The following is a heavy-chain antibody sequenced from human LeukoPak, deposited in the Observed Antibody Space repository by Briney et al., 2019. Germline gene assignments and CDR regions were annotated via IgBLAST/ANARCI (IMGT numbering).Heavy chain of an antibody. CDR2: MFSSGSA. CDR3: ATLGGSIDY. D-gene: IGHD3-16*01. Sequence: SETLSLTCSVSGGVITSFYWSWIRQSPGKGLECAGSMFSSGSATYNPSHKSRVTIAVDRSQSLFSLKLTSVTAADTAIYYCATLGGSIDYWGRGTLVAVSS. V-gene: IGHV4-59*08. J-gene: IGHJ4*02. CDR1: GGVITSFY.